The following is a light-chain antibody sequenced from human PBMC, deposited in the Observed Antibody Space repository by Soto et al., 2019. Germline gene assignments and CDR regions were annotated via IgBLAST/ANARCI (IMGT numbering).Light chain of an antibody. CDR3: QQYNSYSPT. V-gene: IGKV1-5*03. Sequence: DSQMTQAPATLSASIGDRVTITCRASQSITGWVAWYQQKPGKAPKLLIYKASSLGSGVPSRSSGRGSGTEFTLTISSLQPEDSASYYCQQYNSYSPTFGQVTRLEI. J-gene: IGKJ2*01. CDR1: QSITGW. CDR2: KAS.